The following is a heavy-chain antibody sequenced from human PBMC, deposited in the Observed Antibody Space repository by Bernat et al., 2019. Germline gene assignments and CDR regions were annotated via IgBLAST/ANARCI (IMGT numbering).Heavy chain of an antibody. Sequence: QVQLVESGGGVVQPGRSLRLSCAASGFTFSSYGMHWVRQAPGKGLEWVAVISYDGSNKYYVDSVKGRLTISRDNYKNTLYLQMNSLRAEDTAVYYCAKDQSECRGGSCYSPDYWGQGTLVTVSS. J-gene: IGHJ4*02. CDR3: AKDQSECRGGSCYSPDY. D-gene: IGHD2-15*01. CDR1: GFTFSSYG. V-gene: IGHV3-30*18. CDR2: ISYDGSNK.